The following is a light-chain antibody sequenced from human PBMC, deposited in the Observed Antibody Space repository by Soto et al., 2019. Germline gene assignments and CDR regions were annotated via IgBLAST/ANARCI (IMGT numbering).Light chain of an antibody. J-gene: IGLJ3*02. CDR3: QSYDSSLSGWV. CDR1: SSNIGAGYD. Sequence: QLVLTPPPSVYGAPGQRVTISCTGSSSNIGAGYDVHWYQQLPGTAPKLLIYGNSNRPAGVPDRFSGSKSGTSASLAITGLKAEDEADYYCQSYDSSLSGWVLGGGTKLTVL. V-gene: IGLV1-40*01. CDR2: GNS.